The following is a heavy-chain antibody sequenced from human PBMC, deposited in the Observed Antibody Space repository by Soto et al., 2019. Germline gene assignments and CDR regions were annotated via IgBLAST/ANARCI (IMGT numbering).Heavy chain of an antibody. V-gene: IGHV2-5*01. CDR1: GFSLSTSGVG. CDR3: ARRPRYSNYVDY. D-gene: IGHD4-4*01. J-gene: IGHJ4*02. Sequence: QITLKESGPTLVKPTQTLTLTCTFSGFSLSTSGVGVGWIRQPPGKALEWLALIYWNDDKRYSPSLKSRHTIPKDTSNNQVVLNMTNMDPVDTATYFCARRPRYSNYVDYWGQGTLVTVSS. CDR2: IYWNDDK.